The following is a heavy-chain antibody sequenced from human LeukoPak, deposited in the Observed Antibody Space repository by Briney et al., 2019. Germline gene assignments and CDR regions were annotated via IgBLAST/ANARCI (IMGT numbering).Heavy chain of an antibody. Sequence: GGSLRLSCAASGFTFSSYGMHRVRLAPGKGLEWVAFIRYDGSNKYYADSVKGRFAISRDNSKNTLYLQMNSLRAEDTAVYYCARDHAVGYCRSSSRPSADYWGQGTLVTVSS. CDR2: IRYDGSNK. CDR1: GFTFSSYG. J-gene: IGHJ4*02. V-gene: IGHV3-30*02. D-gene: IGHD2-2*01. CDR3: ARDHAVGYCRSSSRPSADY.